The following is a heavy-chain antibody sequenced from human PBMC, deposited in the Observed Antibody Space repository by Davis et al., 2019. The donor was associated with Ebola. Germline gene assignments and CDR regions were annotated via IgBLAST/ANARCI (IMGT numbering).Heavy chain of an antibody. V-gene: IGHV1-69*02. CDR3: AGLDYNAFDI. J-gene: IGHJ3*02. CDR2: VIPIVGIA. CDR1: GGTFSSYS. D-gene: IGHD3/OR15-3a*01. Sequence: AASVKVSCKASGGTFSSYSISWVRQAPGQGLEWMGRVIPIVGIANYAQKFQGRVTMTRDTSTSTVYMELSSLRSEDTAVYYCAGLDYNAFDIWGQGTMVTVSS.